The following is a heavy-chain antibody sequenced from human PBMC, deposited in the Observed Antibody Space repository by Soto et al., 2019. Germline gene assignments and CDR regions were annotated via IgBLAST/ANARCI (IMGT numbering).Heavy chain of an antibody. CDR3: ARDHLYDYIWGSYRRNDY. Sequence: GGSLRLSCAASGFTFSSYWMSWVRQAPGKGLEWVANIKQDGSEKYYVDSVKGRFTISRDNAKNSLYLQMNSLRAEDTAVYYCARDHLYDYIWGSYRRNDYWGQGTLVTVSS. V-gene: IGHV3-7*01. J-gene: IGHJ4*02. CDR1: GFTFSSYW. D-gene: IGHD3-16*02. CDR2: IKQDGSEK.